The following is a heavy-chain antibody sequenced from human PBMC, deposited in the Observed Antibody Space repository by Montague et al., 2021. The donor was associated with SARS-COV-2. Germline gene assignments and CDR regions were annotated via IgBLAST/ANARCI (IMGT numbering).Heavy chain of an antibody. Sequence: PALVKPTQTLTLTCTFSGFSVSTSGLCVSWIRQPPGKAREWLALIDWDDDTYYSTSLKTRLAISKDTSKNQVVLTMTDMDPVDTGTYYCARIPEYSSGGGPDWYFDLWGRGTLVTVSS. CDR2: IDWDDDT. D-gene: IGHD6-19*01. J-gene: IGHJ2*01. V-gene: IGHV2-70*01. CDR3: ARIPEYSSGGGPDWYFDL. CDR1: GFSVSTSGLC.